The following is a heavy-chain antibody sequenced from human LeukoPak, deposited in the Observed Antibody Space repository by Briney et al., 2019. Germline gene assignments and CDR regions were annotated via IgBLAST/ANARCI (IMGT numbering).Heavy chain of an antibody. CDR3: ASTVTTAY. CDR1: GFTFDDYG. J-gene: IGHJ4*02. CDR2: ISSSSSYI. V-gene: IGHV3-21*01. Sequence: KTGGSLRLSCAASGFTFDDYGMSWVRQAPGKGLEWVSSISSSSSYIYYADSVKGRFTISRDNAKNSLYLQMNSLRAEDTAVYYCASTVTTAYWGQGTLVTVSS. D-gene: IGHD4-11*01.